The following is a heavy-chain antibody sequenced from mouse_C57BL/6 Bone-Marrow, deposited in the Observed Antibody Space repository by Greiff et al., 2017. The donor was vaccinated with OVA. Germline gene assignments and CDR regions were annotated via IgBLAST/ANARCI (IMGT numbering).Heavy chain of an antibody. Sequence: EVKVEESGGGLVKPGGSLKLSCAASGFTFSSYAMSWVRQTPEKRLEWVATISDGGSYTYYPDNVKGRFTISRDNAKNNLYLQMSHLKSEDTAMYYCAREGLYYGNPFDYWGQGTTLTVSS. V-gene: IGHV5-4*01. CDR3: AREGLYYGNPFDY. J-gene: IGHJ2*01. D-gene: IGHD2-1*01. CDR2: ISDGGSYT. CDR1: GFTFSSYA.